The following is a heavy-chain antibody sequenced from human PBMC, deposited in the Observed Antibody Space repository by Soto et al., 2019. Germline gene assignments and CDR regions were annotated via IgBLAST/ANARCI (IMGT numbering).Heavy chain of an antibody. V-gene: IGHV3-43D*04. J-gene: IGHJ6*02. D-gene: IGHD5-18*01. Sequence: VQLVESGGVVVQPGGSLRLSCAASGFTFDDYAMHWVRQAPGKGLEWVSLISWDGGSTYYADSVKGRFTISRDNSKNSLYLQMNSLRAEDTALYYCAKDINTAMVPPPYYYGMDVWGQGTTVTVSS. CDR3: AKDINTAMVPPPYYYGMDV. CDR2: ISWDGGST. CDR1: GFTFDDYA.